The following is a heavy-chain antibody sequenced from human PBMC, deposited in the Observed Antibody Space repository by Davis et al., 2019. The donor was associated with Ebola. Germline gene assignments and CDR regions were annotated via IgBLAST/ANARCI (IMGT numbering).Heavy chain of an antibody. V-gene: IGHV3-33*01. Sequence: GGSLRLSCAASGFTFSSYGMHWVRQAPGKGLEWVAVIWYDGSNKYYADSVKGRFTISRDNSKNTLYLQMNSLRAEDTAVYYCARDREYNRWSVKPFDHWGQGTLVTVSS. J-gene: IGHJ4*02. D-gene: IGHD1-14*01. CDR2: IWYDGSNK. CDR3: ARDREYNRWSVKPFDH. CDR1: GFTFSSYG.